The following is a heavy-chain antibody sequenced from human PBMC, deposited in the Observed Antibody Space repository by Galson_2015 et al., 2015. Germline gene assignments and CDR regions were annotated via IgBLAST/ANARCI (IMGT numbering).Heavy chain of an antibody. J-gene: IGHJ4*02. Sequence: SLRLSCAASGFTFSSYGMHWVRQAPGKGLEWVAVISYDGSNKYYADSVKGRFTISRDNSKNTLYLQMNSLRAEDTAVYYCAKTARADPLGSHSDYWGQGTLVTVSS. CDR2: ISYDGSNK. V-gene: IGHV3-30*18. CDR3: AKTARADPLGSHSDY. CDR1: GFTFSSYG.